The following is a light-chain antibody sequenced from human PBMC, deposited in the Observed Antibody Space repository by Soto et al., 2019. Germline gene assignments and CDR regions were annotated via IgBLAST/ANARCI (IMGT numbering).Light chain of an antibody. CDR3: CSYAGSYIFV. CDR2: DVT. V-gene: IGLV2-11*01. J-gene: IGLJ2*01. Sequence: QSALTQPRSVSGSPGQSVTISCTGSSSDIGAYNYVSWYQQHPGKAPKLMIYDVTKRPSGVPDRFSGSKSGNTASLTISGLQADDEADYYCCSYAGSYIFVFGGGTKVTV. CDR1: SSDIGAYNY.